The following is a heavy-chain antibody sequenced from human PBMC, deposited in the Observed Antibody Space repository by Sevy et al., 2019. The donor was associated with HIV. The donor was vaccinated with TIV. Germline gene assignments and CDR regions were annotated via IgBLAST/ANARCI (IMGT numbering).Heavy chain of an antibody. CDR3: ARQVSAMVRGEGDY. D-gene: IGHD3-10*01. CDR1: GGSISSSSYY. V-gene: IGHV4-39*01. Sequence: SETLSLTCTVSGGSISSSSYYWGWIRQPPGKGLEWIGSIYYSGSTYYNPSLKSRVTISVDTSKNQFSLKLSSVTAADTAVYYCARQVSAMVRGEGDYWGQGTLVTVSS. CDR2: IYYSGST. J-gene: IGHJ4*02.